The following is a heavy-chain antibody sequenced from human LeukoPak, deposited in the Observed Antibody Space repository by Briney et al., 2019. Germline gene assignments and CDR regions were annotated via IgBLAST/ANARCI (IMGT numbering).Heavy chain of an antibody. CDR2: IKSKTDGGTT. CDR3: TTGLLMETGYFDY. J-gene: IGHJ4*02. V-gene: IGHV3-15*01. D-gene: IGHD2-15*01. CDR1: GFTFSNAW. Sequence: GGSLRLSCAASGFTFSNAWMSWVRQAPGKGLEWVGRIKSKTDGGTTDYAAPVKGRFTISRDDSKNTLYLQMNSLKTEDTAVYYCTTGLLMETGYFDYWGQGTLVTVSS.